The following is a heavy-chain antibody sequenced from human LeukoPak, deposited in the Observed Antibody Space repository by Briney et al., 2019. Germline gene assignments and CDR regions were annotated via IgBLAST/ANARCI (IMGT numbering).Heavy chain of an antibody. D-gene: IGHD6-13*01. V-gene: IGHV3-30*02. J-gene: IGHJ4*02. Sequence: GGSLRLSCAASGFTFSSYGMHWVRQAPGKGLEWAAFIRYDGSNKYYADSVKCRFTISRDNSKNTLYLQMNSLRAEDTAVYYCAKVLAAAGTFDYWGQGTLVTVSS. CDR3: AKVLAAAGTFDY. CDR2: IRYDGSNK. CDR1: GFTFSSYG.